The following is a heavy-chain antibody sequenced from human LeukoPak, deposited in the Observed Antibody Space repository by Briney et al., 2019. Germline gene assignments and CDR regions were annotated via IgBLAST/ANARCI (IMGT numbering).Heavy chain of an antibody. CDR3: TTSPPHFYESSVVDS. CDR2: IKSKTDGGTT. Sequence: GGSLRLSCAVSGFTFSNAWMSWVRQAPGKGLEWVGRIKSKTDGGTTDYAVVVKGRFSISRDDSKNTLDLQINSLKIEDTAVYYCTTSPPHFYESSVVDSWGQGTLVTVSS. D-gene: IGHD3-22*01. V-gene: IGHV3-15*01. CDR1: GFTFSNAW. J-gene: IGHJ4*02.